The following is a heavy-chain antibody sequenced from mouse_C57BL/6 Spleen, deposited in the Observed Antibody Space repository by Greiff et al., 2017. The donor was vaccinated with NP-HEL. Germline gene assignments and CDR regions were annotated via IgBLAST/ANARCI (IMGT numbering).Heavy chain of an antibody. Sequence: QVQLQQSGAELARPGASVKLSCKASGYTFTSYGISWVKQRTGQGLEWIGEIYPRSGNTYYNEKFKGKATLTADKSSSTAYMELRRLTSEDSAGYFCARDDYDLRDYWGQGTSVTVSS. D-gene: IGHD2-4*01. CDR2: IYPRSGNT. CDR3: ARDDYDLRDY. CDR1: GYTFTSYG. V-gene: IGHV1-81*01. J-gene: IGHJ4*01.